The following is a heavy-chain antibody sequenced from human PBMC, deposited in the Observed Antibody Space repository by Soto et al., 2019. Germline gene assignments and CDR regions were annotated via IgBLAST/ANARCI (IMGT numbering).Heavy chain of an antibody. V-gene: IGHV3-21*06. Sequence: LRLSCAASWFTFTRYSMNCCRQAQAKGLAWVACISSTTNYIYYGESLKGGLPSSRDKAKNSMYLQMNALRAEDKAVYYCARESEGLSSNLDYWGQGTLVTVSS. CDR1: WFTFTRYS. J-gene: IGHJ4*02. CDR2: ISSTTNYI. CDR3: ARESEGLSSNLDY.